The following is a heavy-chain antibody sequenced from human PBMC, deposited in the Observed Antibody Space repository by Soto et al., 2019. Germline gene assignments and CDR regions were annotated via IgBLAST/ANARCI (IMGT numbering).Heavy chain of an antibody. V-gene: IGHV2-5*02. Sequence: SGPTLVNPTQTLTLTCTFSGFSLSTSGVGVGWIRQPPGKALEWLALIYWDDDKRYSPSLKSRLTITKDTSKNQVVLTMTNMDSGDAATYYCALRRVWSGYFPVRDDAFDPWGQGTMVTVSS. CDR1: GFSLSTSGVG. CDR3: ALRRVWSGYFPVRDDAFDP. J-gene: IGHJ5*02. D-gene: IGHD3-3*01. CDR2: IYWDDDK.